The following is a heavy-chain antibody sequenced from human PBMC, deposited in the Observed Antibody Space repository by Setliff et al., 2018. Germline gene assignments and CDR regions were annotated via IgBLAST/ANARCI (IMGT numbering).Heavy chain of an antibody. V-gene: IGHV3-48*04. CDR3: ARVAGRGRYWYFDL. J-gene: IGHJ2*01. CDR1: GFTFSNYY. CDR2: ISSSSSTI. Sequence: GGSLRLSCAASGFTFSNYYMTWVRQAPGKGLEWVSYISSSSSTIYYADSVKGRFTISRDNAKNSLYLRMNSLRAEDTAVYYCARVAGRGRYWYFDLWGRGTLVTVSS.